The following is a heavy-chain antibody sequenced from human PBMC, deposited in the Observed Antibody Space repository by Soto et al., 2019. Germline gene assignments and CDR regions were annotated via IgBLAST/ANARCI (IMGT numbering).Heavy chain of an antibody. Sequence: GASVKVSCKASGGTFSSYAISWVRQAPGQGLEWMGGIIPIFGTANYAQKFQGRVTITADESTSTAYMELSSLRSEDTAVYYCAGDIVVVPAALQGGQYHYYGMDVWGQGTTVTV. CDR3: AGDIVVVPAALQGGQYHYYGMDV. J-gene: IGHJ6*02. CDR1: GGTFSSYA. V-gene: IGHV1-69*13. CDR2: IIPIFGTA. D-gene: IGHD2-2*01.